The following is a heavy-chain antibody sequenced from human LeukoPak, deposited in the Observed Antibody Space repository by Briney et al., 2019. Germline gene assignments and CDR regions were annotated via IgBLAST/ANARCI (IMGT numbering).Heavy chain of an antibody. CDR2: IHYSGST. CDR3: ARTITAAGTPFDP. D-gene: IGHD6-13*01. CDR1: GGSISSYY. J-gene: IGHJ5*02. V-gene: IGHV4-59*01. Sequence: SETLSLTCTVSGGSISSYYWSWIRQPPGKGLEWIGYIHYSGSTTYNPSLKSRVAISLDTSRNQFSLRLSSVTAADTAVYYCARTITAAGTPFDPWGQGTLVTVSS.